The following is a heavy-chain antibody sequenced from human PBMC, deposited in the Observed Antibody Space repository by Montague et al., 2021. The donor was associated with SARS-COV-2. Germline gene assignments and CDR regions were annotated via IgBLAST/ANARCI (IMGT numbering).Heavy chain of an antibody. CDR3: AREFRIELWQTNWYFGL. CDR1: GGSTSNYY. J-gene: IGHJ2*01. CDR2: IFYTGSK. D-gene: IGHD3-16*01. Sequence: SETLSLTCSVSGGSTSNYYWTWIRQSPGKGLQWIGYIFYTGSKKFNPSLKTRATISVDTSKNQFALRLHSVTAADTAVYYCAREFRIELWQTNWYFGLWGRGTLVTVSS. V-gene: IGHV4-59*01.